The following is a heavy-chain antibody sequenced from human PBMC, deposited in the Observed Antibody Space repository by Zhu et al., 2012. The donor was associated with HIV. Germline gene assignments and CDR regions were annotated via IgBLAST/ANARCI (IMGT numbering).Heavy chain of an antibody. CDR2: VHHSGST. D-gene: IGHD2-2*01. J-gene: IGHJ4*02. CDR1: GYSINRSYY. Sequence: QVQLQESGPGLVKPSETLSLTCAVSGYSINRSYYWGWVRQPPGKGLEWIGSVHHSGSTYYNPSLRSRVTISVDTSKNQFSLKMTSVTPADTAVYYCARQVQYRLLDHWGQGTLVTVSS. CDR3: ARQVQYRLLDH. V-gene: IGHV4-38-2*01.